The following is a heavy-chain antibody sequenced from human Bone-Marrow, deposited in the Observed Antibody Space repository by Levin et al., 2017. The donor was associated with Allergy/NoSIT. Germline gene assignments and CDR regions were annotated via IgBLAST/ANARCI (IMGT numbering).Heavy chain of an antibody. CDR2: ISSSGSTI. J-gene: IGHJ6*03. D-gene: IGHD2-15*01. Sequence: PGGSLRLSCAASGFTFSSYEMNWVRQAPGKGLEWVSYISSSGSTIYYADSVKGRFTISRDNAKNSLYLQMNSLRAEDTAVYYCARVPIPYCSGGSCYPVYMDVWGKGTTVTVSS. CDR3: ARVPIPYCSGGSCYPVYMDV. V-gene: IGHV3-48*03. CDR1: GFTFSSYE.